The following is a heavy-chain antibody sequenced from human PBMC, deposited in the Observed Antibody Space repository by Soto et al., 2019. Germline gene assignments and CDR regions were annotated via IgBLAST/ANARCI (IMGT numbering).Heavy chain of an antibody. Sequence: QVQLMDSGGGVVRPGESLRLSCAASAFSFTNFALHWVRQAPGRGLEWVAVISFDGSNKFYVDSVKGRFTISMDNSKNTLYLQMSSLTPDDTGIYYCARQRQPQAGDYYYFGMDVWGQGTTVTVSS. CDR2: ISFDGSNK. CDR3: ARQRQPQAGDYYYFGMDV. V-gene: IGHV3-30*04. J-gene: IGHJ6*02. D-gene: IGHD6-25*01. CDR1: AFSFTNFA.